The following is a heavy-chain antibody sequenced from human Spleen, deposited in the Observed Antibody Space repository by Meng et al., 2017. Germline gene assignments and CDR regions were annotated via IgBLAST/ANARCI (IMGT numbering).Heavy chain of an antibody. CDR3: AKKYSSSWPSFDY. D-gene: IGHD6-13*01. Sequence: EVQLLESGGGLVQPGGSLRLSCAASGFTFSTYAMNWVRQAPGKGLEWVSSISSSGGGTFYADSVKGRFTISRDNSRDTLFLQMDSLRAEDTAIYYCAKKYSSSWPSFDYWGQGALVTVSS. CDR1: GFTFSTYA. CDR2: ISSSGGGT. J-gene: IGHJ4*02. V-gene: IGHV3-23*01.